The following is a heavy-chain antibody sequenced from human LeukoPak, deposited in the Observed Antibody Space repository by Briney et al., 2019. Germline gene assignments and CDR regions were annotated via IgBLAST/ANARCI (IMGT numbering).Heavy chain of an antibody. J-gene: IGHJ6*03. CDR1: GGSISSYY. Sequence: PSETLSLTCTVSGGSISSYYWSWIRQPAGKGLEWIGRIYTSGSTNYNPSLKSRVTISVDTSKNQFSLKLSSVTAADTAVYYCARGRRGTTQVYYYYYMDVWGKGTTVTVSS. CDR3: ARGRRGTTQVYYYYYMDV. CDR2: IYTSGST. D-gene: IGHD1-7*01. V-gene: IGHV4-4*07.